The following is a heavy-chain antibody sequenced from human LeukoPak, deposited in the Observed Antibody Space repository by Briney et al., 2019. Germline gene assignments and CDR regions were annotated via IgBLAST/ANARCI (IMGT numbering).Heavy chain of an antibody. Sequence: NSGGSLRLSCAASGFTFSTYSMNWVRQAPGKGLKWVSSIDFSSSYIYYIDSVKGRFTISRDNARNSLYLQMNSLRAEDTAVYYCARDGTGFSSGMGVWGQGTTVTVSS. CDR1: GFTFSTYS. CDR3: ARDGTGFSSGMGV. V-gene: IGHV3-21*01. CDR2: IDFSSSYI. D-gene: IGHD7-27*01. J-gene: IGHJ6*02.